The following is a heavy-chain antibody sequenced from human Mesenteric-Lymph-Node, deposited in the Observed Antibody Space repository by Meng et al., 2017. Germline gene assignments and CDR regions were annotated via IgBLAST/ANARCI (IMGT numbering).Heavy chain of an antibody. V-gene: IGHV3-7*01. J-gene: IGHJ4*02. CDR3: AAGAGWLIDY. CDR2: IKQDGSEK. Sequence: GESLKISCTASGLTFSSYWMNWVRQAPGKGLEWVAIIKQDGSEKLYVDSVKGRSTISRDNAKNSLYLQINSLRAEDTAVYYCAAGAGWLIDYWGQGTLVTVSS. D-gene: IGHD4/OR15-4a*01. CDR1: GLTFSSYW.